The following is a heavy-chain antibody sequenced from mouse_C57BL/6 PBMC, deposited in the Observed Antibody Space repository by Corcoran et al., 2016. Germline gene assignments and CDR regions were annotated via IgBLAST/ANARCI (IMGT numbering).Heavy chain of an antibody. CDR3: GRSRHYYGLFAY. V-gene: IGHV1-80*01. CDR2: IYPGDGDT. J-gene: IGHJ3*01. CDR1: GYAFSSYW. Sequence: QVQLQQSGAELVKPGASVKISCKASGYAFSSYWMNWVKQRPGKGLEWIGQIYPGDGDTNYNGKFKGKATLTADKSSSTAYMQLSSLTSEDSAVYFCGRSRHYYGLFAYWGQGTLVTVSA. D-gene: IGHD1-1*01.